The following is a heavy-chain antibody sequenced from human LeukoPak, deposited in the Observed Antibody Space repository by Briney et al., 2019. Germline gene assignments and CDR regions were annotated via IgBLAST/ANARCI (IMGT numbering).Heavy chain of an antibody. CDR2: IGANGGAI. V-gene: IGHV3-43*02. Sequence: PGGSLRLSCEASGFSFEDYAMYWVRQVAGKGLEWVSVIGANGGAISYADSVKDRFTSTRHNSANLLYLQIDSLRNCDTGLYYCAKDYMVSDNWYGNFDCWGQGPPVSVSS. J-gene: IGHJ4*02. CDR3: AKDYMVSDNWYGNFDC. D-gene: IGHD5-18*01. CDR1: GFSFEDYA.